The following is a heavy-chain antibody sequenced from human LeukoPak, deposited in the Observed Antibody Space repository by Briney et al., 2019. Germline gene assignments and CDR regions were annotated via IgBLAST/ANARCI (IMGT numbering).Heavy chain of an antibody. J-gene: IGHJ3*02. Sequence: PSETLSLTCTVSGGSISSYYWSWIRQPPGEGREWIGYIYYSGSTNYNPTLKSRVTISVDTAKTQFSLKLSSVTAADTAVYYCARHLPYSISPAAFDIWGQGTMVTVSS. D-gene: IGHD6-13*01. V-gene: IGHV4-59*08. CDR1: GGSISSYY. CDR2: IYYSGST. CDR3: ARHLPYSISPAAFDI.